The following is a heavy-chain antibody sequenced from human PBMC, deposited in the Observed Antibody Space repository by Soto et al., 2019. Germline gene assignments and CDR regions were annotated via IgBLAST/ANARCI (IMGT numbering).Heavy chain of an antibody. CDR3: ARGISYAFDI. J-gene: IGHJ3*02. Sequence: PSETLSLTCAVSGVSISNPNWWAWVRQAPGKGLEWIGEIDHSGTTNYNPSLNSRVTISLDRSKNQFSLKLSSVAAADTAVYYCARGISYAFDIWGQGTMVTVSS. CDR1: GVSISNPNW. CDR2: IDHSGTT. V-gene: IGHV4-4*02.